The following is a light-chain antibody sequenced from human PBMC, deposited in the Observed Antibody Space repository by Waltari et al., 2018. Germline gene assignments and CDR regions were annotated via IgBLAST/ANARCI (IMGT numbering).Light chain of an antibody. CDR1: NIGSYR. J-gene: IGLJ1*01. V-gene: IGLV3-21*04. CDR3: QVWHPDIDPGV. CDR2: YDS. Sequence: SYVLTQPPSVSVAPGETARITCGGDNIGSYRVPLYQQKPRQAPVLVIFYDSDRPSGIPARFSGSNSGNTATLTITSVEAGDEARYYCQVWHPDIDPGVFGTGTEVTVL.